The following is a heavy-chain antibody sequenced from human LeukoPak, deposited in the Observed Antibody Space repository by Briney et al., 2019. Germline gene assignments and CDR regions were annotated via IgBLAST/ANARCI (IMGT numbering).Heavy chain of an antibody. J-gene: IGHJ4*02. Sequence: EASETLSLTCTVSGGSISSYYWSWIRQPAGKGLEWIGRIYTSGSTDYNPSLKSRVTMSVDTSKNQFSLKLSSVTAADTAVYYCAREGLITIVRGVNFGYWGQGTLVSVSS. D-gene: IGHD3-10*01. CDR1: GGSISSYY. CDR3: AREGLITIVRGVNFGY. V-gene: IGHV4-4*07. CDR2: IYTSGST.